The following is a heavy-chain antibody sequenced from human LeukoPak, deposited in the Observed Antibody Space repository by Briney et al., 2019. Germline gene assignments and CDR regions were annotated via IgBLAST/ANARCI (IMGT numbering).Heavy chain of an antibody. J-gene: IGHJ4*02. CDR3: VSGTTVTSFAY. Sequence: TASETLSLTCLVSGGSISSTSYYWGWIRQSPGRGLEWIGSFYYTGSIFDNRSLRSRVTISIDMSKNQFLLKLTSVTAADTAVYYCVSGTTVTSFAYWGQGTLVTVSS. CDR2: FYYTGSI. V-gene: IGHV4-39*07. CDR1: GGSISSTSYY. D-gene: IGHD4-17*01.